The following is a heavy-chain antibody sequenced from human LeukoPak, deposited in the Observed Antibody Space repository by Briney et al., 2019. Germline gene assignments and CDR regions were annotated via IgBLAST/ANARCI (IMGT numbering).Heavy chain of an antibody. J-gene: IGHJ5*02. V-gene: IGHV3-23*05. D-gene: IGHD2-8*02. CDR2: ISNGY. Sequence: GGSLRLSCVASGFVFSSHAMSWVRQAPGKGLGWVSAISNGYYYADSVKGRFTISRDNSKNTVYLQMSSLRAEDTAVYFCVREAGYCTAASCSKTNWYDPWGQGTLVTVSS. CDR3: VREAGYCTAASCSKTNWYDP. CDR1: GFVFSSHA.